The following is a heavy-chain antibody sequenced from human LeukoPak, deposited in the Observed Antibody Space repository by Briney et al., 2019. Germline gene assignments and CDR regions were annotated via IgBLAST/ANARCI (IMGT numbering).Heavy chain of an antibody. D-gene: IGHD2-2*01. J-gene: IGHJ6*02. Sequence: SETLSLTCAVYGGSFSGYYWSWIRQPPGKGLEWIGEINHSGSTNYNPPLKSRVTISVDTSKNQFSLKLSSVTAADTAVYYCASLVVPAADHYYYGMDVWGQGTTVTVSS. CDR2: INHSGST. V-gene: IGHV4-34*01. CDR3: ASLVVPAADHYYYGMDV. CDR1: GGSFSGYY.